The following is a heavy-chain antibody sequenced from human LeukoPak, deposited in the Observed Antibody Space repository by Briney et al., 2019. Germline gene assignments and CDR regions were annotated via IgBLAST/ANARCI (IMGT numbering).Heavy chain of an antibody. CDR2: IIPIFGTA. Sequence: ASVKVSCKASGGTFSSYAISWVRQAPGQGLEWMGGIIPIFGTANYAQKFQGRVTITTDESTSTAYMELSSLRSEDTAVYYCARERGDDIVVVVAATTWFDPWGQGTLVTVSS. D-gene: IGHD2-15*01. V-gene: IGHV1-69*05. CDR3: ARERGDDIVVVVAATTWFDP. CDR1: GGTFSSYA. J-gene: IGHJ5*02.